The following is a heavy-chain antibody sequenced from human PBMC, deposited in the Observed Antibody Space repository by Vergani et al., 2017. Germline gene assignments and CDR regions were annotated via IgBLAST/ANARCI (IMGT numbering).Heavy chain of an antibody. Sequence: QVQLQESGPGLVKPSQTRDLTCTVFGGDIRSNGDYWSWTRHRPGKGLGWLGYIKDSGATDYNRSLNSRLAMYIDPSKNVFSLKVNSVTAADTAVYYCARCRYNYGFTGFDSWGQGIQVTVSS. J-gene: IGHJ4*02. CDR1: GGDIRSNGDY. D-gene: IGHD5-18*01. CDR3: ARCRYNYGFTGFDS. V-gene: IGHV4-31*03. CDR2: IKDSGAT.